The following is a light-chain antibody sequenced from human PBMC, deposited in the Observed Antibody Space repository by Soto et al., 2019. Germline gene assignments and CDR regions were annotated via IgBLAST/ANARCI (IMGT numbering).Light chain of an antibody. CDR2: DAS. J-gene: IGKJ5*01. CDR1: QSVSGY. V-gene: IGKV3-11*01. CDR3: QQRSNWIT. Sequence: EIVLTQSPATLSLSPGARAPLSCRARQSVSGYLAWYPQNPGQAPRLLIYDASNRATGIPARFSGSGSGTDFTLTISSLEAEDFAVYYCQQRSNWITFGQGTRLEIK.